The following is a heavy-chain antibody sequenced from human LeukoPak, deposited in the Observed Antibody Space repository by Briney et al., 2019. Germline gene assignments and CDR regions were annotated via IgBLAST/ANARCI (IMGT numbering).Heavy chain of an antibody. Sequence: GGSLRLSCAASGFTFSSYAMSWVRQAPGKGLEWASAISGSGGSTYYADSVKGRFTISRDNSKNTLYLQMNSLRAEDTAVYYCAKSIYSSGWEDFDYWGQGTLVTVSS. CDR3: AKSIYSSGWEDFDY. V-gene: IGHV3-23*01. D-gene: IGHD6-19*01. CDR2: ISGSGGST. CDR1: GFTFSSYA. J-gene: IGHJ4*02.